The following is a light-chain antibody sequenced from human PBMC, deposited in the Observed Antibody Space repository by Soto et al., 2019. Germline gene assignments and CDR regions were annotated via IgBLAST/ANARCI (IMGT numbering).Light chain of an antibody. J-gene: IGLJ3*02. CDR3: CSYPGSHTWV. Sequence: QSALTQPRSVSGSPGQSVTISCTGTNSYIGNYNYVSWYQQHPGKAPKVMIYDVSKLPSGVPDRFSGSKSGNTASLTISGLQDEDEADYYCCSYPGSHTWVFGGGTKLTVL. CDR2: DVS. CDR1: NSYIGNYNY. V-gene: IGLV2-11*01.